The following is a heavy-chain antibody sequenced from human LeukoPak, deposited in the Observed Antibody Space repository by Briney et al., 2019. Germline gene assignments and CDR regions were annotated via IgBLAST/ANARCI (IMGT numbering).Heavy chain of an antibody. J-gene: IGHJ3*02. CDR1: GFTFSRYS. CDR3: ARGDCSSTSCYWVDAFDI. D-gene: IGHD2-2*01. Sequence: PGGSLRLSCAASGFTFSRYSMNWVRQAPGKGLEWVSSISSSSSYIYYADSVKGRFTISRDNAKNSLYLQMNSLRAEDTAVYYCARGDCSSTSCYWVDAFDIWGQGTMVTVSS. V-gene: IGHV3-21*01. CDR2: ISSSSSYI.